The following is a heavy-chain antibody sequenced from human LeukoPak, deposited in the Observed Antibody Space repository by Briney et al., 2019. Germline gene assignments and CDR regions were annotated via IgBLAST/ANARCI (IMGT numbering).Heavy chain of an antibody. CDR3: ARALSYYDSSGYYYFDY. V-gene: IGHV1-69*05. CDR1: GGTFSSYA. D-gene: IGHD3-22*01. J-gene: IGHJ4*02. CDR2: IIPIFGTA. Sequence: ASVKVSCKASGGTFSSYAISWARQAPGQGLEWMGGIIPIFGTANYAQKFQGRVTITTDESTSTAYMELSSLRSEDTAVYYCARALSYYDSSGYYYFDYWGQGTLVTVSS.